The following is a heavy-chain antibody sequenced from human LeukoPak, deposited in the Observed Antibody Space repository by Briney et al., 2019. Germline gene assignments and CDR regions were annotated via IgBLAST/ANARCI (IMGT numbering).Heavy chain of an antibody. Sequence: AGGSLRLSCAASGFTVSTNCMTWVRQAPGKGLEWVSTIYSGGTTYYADSVMGRFTISTHNSRNTLYLQMNSLRAEDTAVYYCERVDTVMAYYFDLWGQGTLVTVSS. CDR3: ERVDTVMAYYFDL. V-gene: IGHV3-53*04. J-gene: IGHJ4*02. D-gene: IGHD5-18*01. CDR2: IYSGGTT. CDR1: GFTVSTNC.